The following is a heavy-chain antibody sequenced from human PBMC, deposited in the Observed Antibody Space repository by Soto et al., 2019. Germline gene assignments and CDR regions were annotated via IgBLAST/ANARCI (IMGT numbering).Heavy chain of an antibody. D-gene: IGHD1-1*01. CDR2: INPSGGST. Sequence: QVQLVQSGAEVKKPGASVKVSCKASGYTFTSYYMHWVRQAPGQGLEWMGIINPSGGSTSYAQKFQGRDTMTRNTSTNTVYMELSSLRSEDTAVYYCAKSFVGGRLGTGTTFYFDYWGQGTLVTVSS. V-gene: IGHV1-46*01. J-gene: IGHJ4*02. CDR1: GYTFTSYY. CDR3: AKSFVGGRLGTGTTFYFDY.